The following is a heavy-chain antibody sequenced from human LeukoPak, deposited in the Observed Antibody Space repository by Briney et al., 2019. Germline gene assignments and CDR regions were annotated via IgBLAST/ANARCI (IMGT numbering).Heavy chain of an antibody. Sequence: QPGGSLRLSCAASGFTFSSYAMSWVRQAPGKGLEWVSAISGSGGSTYYADSVKGRFTISRDNSKNTLYLQMNSLRAEDTAVYYCARDEIGEFSFVYNWFDPWGQGTLVTVSS. CDR1: GFTFSSYA. J-gene: IGHJ5*02. CDR3: ARDEIGEFSFVYNWFDP. V-gene: IGHV3-23*01. D-gene: IGHD3-10*01. CDR2: ISGSGGST.